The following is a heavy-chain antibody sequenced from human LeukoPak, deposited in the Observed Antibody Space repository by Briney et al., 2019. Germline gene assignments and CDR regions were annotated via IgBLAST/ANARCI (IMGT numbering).Heavy chain of an antibody. D-gene: IGHD6-6*01. CDR3: ARVGYSSSSVYFDY. Sequence: SSVKVSCKASGGTFSSYAISWVRQAPGQGLEWMGRIIPILGIANYAQKFQGRVTITADKSTSTAYMELSSLRSEDTAVYYCARVGYSSSSVYFDYWGQGTLVTVSS. CDR2: IIPILGIA. J-gene: IGHJ4*02. CDR1: GGTFSSYA. V-gene: IGHV1-69*04.